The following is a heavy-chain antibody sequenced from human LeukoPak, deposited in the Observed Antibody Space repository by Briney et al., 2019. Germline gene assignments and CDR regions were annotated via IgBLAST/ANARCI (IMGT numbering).Heavy chain of an antibody. J-gene: IGHJ6*02. D-gene: IGHD6-6*01. CDR1: GFTFSSYA. Sequence: GGSLRLSCAASGFTFSSYAMTWVRQAPGKGLEWVSVIYSGGTTYYADSVKGRFTISRDNSKNTLFLQMNRLRAEDTAVYYCAKEGIAARPVYYYGMDVWGQGTTVTVSS. CDR2: IYSGGTT. V-gene: IGHV3-66*01. CDR3: AKEGIAARPVYYYGMDV.